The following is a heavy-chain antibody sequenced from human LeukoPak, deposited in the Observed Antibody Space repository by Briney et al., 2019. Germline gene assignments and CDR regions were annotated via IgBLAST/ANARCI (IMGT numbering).Heavy chain of an antibody. J-gene: IGHJ4*02. CDR3: ARSIAAAGTGYFDY. Sequence: PSETLSLTCTVSGGSISSYYWSWIRQPAGKGLEWIGRIYTSGSTNYNPSLKSRVTISVDTSKNQFSLKLSSVTAADTAVYYCARSIAAAGTGYFDYWGQGTLVTVSS. CDR2: IYTSGST. V-gene: IGHV4-4*07. D-gene: IGHD6-13*01. CDR1: GGSISSYY.